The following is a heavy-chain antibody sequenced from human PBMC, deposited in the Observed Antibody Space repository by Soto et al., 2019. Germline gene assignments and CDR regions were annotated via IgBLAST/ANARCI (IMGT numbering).Heavy chain of an antibody. Sequence: GASVKVSCKASGYTFTSYGISWVRQAPGQGLEWMGWISAYNGNTNYAQKLQGRVTMTTDTSTSTAYMELRSLRSDDTAVYYCARDVEYCSGSSCYSNYYGMDVWGQGTTVTVSS. CDR2: ISAYNGNT. J-gene: IGHJ6*02. D-gene: IGHD2-15*01. CDR1: GYTFTSYG. CDR3: ARDVEYCSGSSCYSNYYGMDV. V-gene: IGHV1-18*01.